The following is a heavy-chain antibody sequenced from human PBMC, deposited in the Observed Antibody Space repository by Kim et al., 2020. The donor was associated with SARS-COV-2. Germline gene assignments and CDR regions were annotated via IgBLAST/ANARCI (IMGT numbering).Heavy chain of an antibody. Sequence: YYAASGKGRFTIARDNAKNSLYLHMNTLRAEDTAVYYCARGVIAAAGIDYWGQGTLVTVAS. D-gene: IGHD6-13*01. CDR3: ARGVIAAAGIDY. V-gene: IGHV3-11*01. J-gene: IGHJ4*02.